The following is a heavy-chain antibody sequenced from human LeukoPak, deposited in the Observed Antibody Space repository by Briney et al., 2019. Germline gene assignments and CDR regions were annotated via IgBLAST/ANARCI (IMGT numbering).Heavy chain of an antibody. V-gene: IGHV1-8*01. Sequence: ASVKVSCKASGYTFTTYDINWVRQATGQGFEWMGWMNPNSGNTGYAQMFQGRVTMTRDTSISTAYLELSSLTSDDTAVYYCARGKKYVASAVYWFDPWGQGTLVTVSS. CDR3: ARGKKYVASAVYWFDP. D-gene: IGHD2-15*01. J-gene: IGHJ5*02. CDR2: MNPNSGNT. CDR1: GYTFTTYD.